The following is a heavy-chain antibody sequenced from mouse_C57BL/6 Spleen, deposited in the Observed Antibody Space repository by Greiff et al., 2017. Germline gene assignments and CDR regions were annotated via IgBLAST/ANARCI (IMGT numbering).Heavy chain of an antibody. CDR2: INPYNGGT. CDR3: ATTAQALYYFDY. Sequence: EVQRVESGPVLVKPGASVKMSCKASGYTFTDYYMNWVKQSHGKSLEWIGVINPYNGGTSYNQKFKGKATLTVDKSSSTAYMELNSLTSEDSAVYYCATTAQALYYFDYWGQGTTLTVSS. D-gene: IGHD3-2*02. J-gene: IGHJ2*01. V-gene: IGHV1-19*01. CDR1: GYTFTDYY.